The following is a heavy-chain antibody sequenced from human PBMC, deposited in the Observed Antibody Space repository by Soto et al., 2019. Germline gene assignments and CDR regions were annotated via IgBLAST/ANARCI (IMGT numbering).Heavy chain of an antibody. CDR2: IYYSGST. Sequence: PSETLSLTCTFSGVSISSSSYYWGWIRQPPGKGLEWIGSIYYSGSTYYNPSLKSRVTISVDTSKNQFSLKLSSVTAADTAVYYCARPLLPFYGDYSPGYMDVWGKGTTVTVSS. V-gene: IGHV4-39*01. CDR1: GVSISSSSYY. CDR3: ARPLLPFYGDYSPGYMDV. D-gene: IGHD4-17*01. J-gene: IGHJ6*03.